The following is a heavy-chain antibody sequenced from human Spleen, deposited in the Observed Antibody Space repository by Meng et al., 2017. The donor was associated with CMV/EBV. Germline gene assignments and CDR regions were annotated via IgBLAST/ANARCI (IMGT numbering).Heavy chain of an antibody. V-gene: IGHV3-30*09. Sequence: GGSLRLSCAASGFTFSSYTMHWVRQAPGKGLEWVAVISYDGSNKYYADSVKGRFAISRDNSKSTLYLQMNSLRAEDTAVYYCARGAVWHYWGQGTLVTVSS. D-gene: IGHD6-13*01. CDR3: ARGAVWHY. CDR1: GFTFSSYT. CDR2: ISYDGSNK. J-gene: IGHJ4*02.